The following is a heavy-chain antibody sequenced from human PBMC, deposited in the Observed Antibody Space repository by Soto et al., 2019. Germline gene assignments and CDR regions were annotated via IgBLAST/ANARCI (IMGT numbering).Heavy chain of an antibody. CDR2: INPSGGST. CDR3: ARDGYSSGCVGWLDP. Sequence: ASVKISCKASGYTLTSYYMHWVRQAPGQGLEWMGIINPSGGSTSYAQKFQGRVTMTRDTSTSTVYMELSSLRSEDTAVYYCARDGYSSGCVGWLDPWGQGTLVTVFS. D-gene: IGHD6-19*01. J-gene: IGHJ5*02. V-gene: IGHV1-46*01. CDR1: GYTLTSYY.